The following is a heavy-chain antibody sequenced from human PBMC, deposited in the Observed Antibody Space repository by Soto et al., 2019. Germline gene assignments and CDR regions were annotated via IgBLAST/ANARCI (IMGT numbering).Heavy chain of an antibody. Sequence: GGSLRLSCAASGFTLSDYYMSWIRQAPGKGLEWVSYISSSSSSYTNYADSVKGRFTISRDNAKNSLYLQMNSLRAEDTAVYYCAREGVYYDSSGFLSRGAFDIWGQGTMVTVSS. CDR2: ISSSSSSYT. J-gene: IGHJ3*02. CDR1: GFTLSDYY. D-gene: IGHD3-22*01. V-gene: IGHV3-11*06. CDR3: AREGVYYDSSGFLSRGAFDI.